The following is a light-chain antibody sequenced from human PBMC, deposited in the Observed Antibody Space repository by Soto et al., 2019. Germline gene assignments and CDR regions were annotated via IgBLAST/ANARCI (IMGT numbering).Light chain of an antibody. Sequence: DIVMTQSPDSLAVSLGERATINCKSSQSVFYSSNNKNYLAWYQQKPGQPPKLLIYWPSTRESGVPDRFSGSGSVTDFTLTISSLQAEAVAVDDCQQYYRTPLTFGGGTKVEIK. CDR1: QSVFYSSNNKNY. CDR3: QQYYRTPLT. CDR2: WPS. V-gene: IGKV4-1*01. J-gene: IGKJ4*01.